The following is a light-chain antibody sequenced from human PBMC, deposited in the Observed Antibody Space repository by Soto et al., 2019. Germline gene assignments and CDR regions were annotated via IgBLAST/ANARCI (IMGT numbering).Light chain of an antibody. CDR3: QQRADWPIT. CDR1: QSVSSSY. Sequence: EIVLTQSPGTLSLSPGERATLSCTASQSVSSSYLAWYQQKPGQAPRLLIYGASTRATGIPDRFSGTGSGTDFTLTISSLEPDDFAVYYCQQRADWPITFGQGTRLEIK. J-gene: IGKJ5*01. V-gene: IGKV3D-20*02. CDR2: GAS.